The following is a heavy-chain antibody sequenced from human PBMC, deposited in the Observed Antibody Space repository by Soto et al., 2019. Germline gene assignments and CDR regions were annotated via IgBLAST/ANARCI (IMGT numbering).Heavy chain of an antibody. CDR1: GGTFSSYA. CDR3: ARSKGYDILPGHVSCFDY. V-gene: IGHV1-69*01. D-gene: IGHD3-9*01. CDR2: IIPIFGTA. J-gene: IGHJ4*02. Sequence: QVQLVQSGAEVKKPGSSVKVSCKASGGTFSSYAISWVRQAPGQGLEWMGGIIPIFGTANYAQKFQGRVTITADESTSTAYMELSSLRSEDTAVYYCARSKGYDILPGHVSCFDYWGQGTLVTVSS.